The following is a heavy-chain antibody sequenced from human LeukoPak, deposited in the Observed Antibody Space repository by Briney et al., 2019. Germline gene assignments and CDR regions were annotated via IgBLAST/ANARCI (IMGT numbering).Heavy chain of an antibody. J-gene: IGHJ5*02. CDR1: GYTFTSYG. Sequence: GASVKVSCKASGYTFTSYGISWVRQAPGQGLEWMGWISAYNGNTNYAQKLQGRVTMTTDTSTSTAYMELRSLRSDDTAVYYCARDQEDYTMVRGVLPGGYNWFDPWGQGTLVTVSS. CDR3: ARDQEDYTMVRGVLPGGYNWFDP. CDR2: ISAYNGNT. V-gene: IGHV1-18*01. D-gene: IGHD3-10*01.